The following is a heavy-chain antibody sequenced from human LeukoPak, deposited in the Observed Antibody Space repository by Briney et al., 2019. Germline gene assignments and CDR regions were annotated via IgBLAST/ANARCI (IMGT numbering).Heavy chain of an antibody. Sequence: PSETLSLTCTVSGGSISSSSYYWGWIRQPPGKGLEWIGSIYYSGSTYYNPSLKSRVTISVDTSKNQYSLKLSPVTAADTAVYCCARSEAAAGRSVPKYNWFDPWGQGTLVTVSS. CDR1: GGSISSSSYY. V-gene: IGHV4-39*01. J-gene: IGHJ5*02. D-gene: IGHD6-13*01. CDR2: IYYSGST. CDR3: ARSEAAAGRSVPKYNWFDP.